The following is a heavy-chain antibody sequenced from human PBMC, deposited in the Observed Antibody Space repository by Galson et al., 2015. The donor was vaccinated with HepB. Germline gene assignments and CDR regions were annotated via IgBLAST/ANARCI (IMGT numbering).Heavy chain of an antibody. CDR2: IYYSGST. CDR3: ARRTYDFWSGYPLQEGYYFDY. V-gene: IGHV4-59*01. Sequence: LSLTCTVSGGSISSYYWSWIRQPPGKGLEWIGYIYYSGSTNYNPSLKSRVTISVDTSKNQFSLKLSSVTAADTAVYYCARRTYDFWSGYPLQEGYYFDYWGQGTLVTVSS. CDR1: GGSISSYY. D-gene: IGHD3-3*01. J-gene: IGHJ4*02.